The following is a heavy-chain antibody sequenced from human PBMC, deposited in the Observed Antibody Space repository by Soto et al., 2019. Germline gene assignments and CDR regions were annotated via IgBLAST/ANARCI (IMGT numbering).Heavy chain of an antibody. D-gene: IGHD2-21*02. J-gene: IGHJ4*02. CDR1: GFTFNSVS. CDR3: AREPYGDSQYFDY. CDR2: VSFDGKVT. V-gene: IGHV3-30*04. Sequence: QVQLVEAGGGMAQAGTSLRLSCTGSGFTFNSVSQHWVRQGPDKGLEWVAVVSFDGKVTYYADSVKGRFTVSRDISKNTIYLPENSLRPEDTAVYYCAREPYGDSQYFDYWGQGTQVTVST.